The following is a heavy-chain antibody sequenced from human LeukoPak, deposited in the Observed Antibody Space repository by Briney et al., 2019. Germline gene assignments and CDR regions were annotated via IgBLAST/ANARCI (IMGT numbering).Heavy chain of an antibody. Sequence: GGSLRLSCAASGFTFNNYAMNWVRQAPGKGLEWVSSISGGGETTHYADSAKGRFTISRDNSQNTLYLQMNSLRAEVTAVYYCARDYADYVGYFFFDYWGQGTLVTVSS. D-gene: IGHD4-17*01. V-gene: IGHV3-23*01. J-gene: IGHJ4*02. CDR3: ARDYADYVGYFFFDY. CDR2: ISGGGETT. CDR1: GFTFNNYA.